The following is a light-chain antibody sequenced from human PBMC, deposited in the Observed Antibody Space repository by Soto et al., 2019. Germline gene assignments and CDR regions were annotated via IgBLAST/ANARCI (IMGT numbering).Light chain of an antibody. V-gene: IGLV1-40*01. CDR1: SSNIGAGYD. CDR2: GNS. Sequence: QSVLTRPPSVSGAPGQRGTISCTGSSSNIGAGYDVHWYQQVPGTAPKLLIYGNSNRPSGVPDRFSGSKSGTSASLAITGLQAEDEADYYCQSCDSSLSGSGVFGTGTKVTVL. CDR3: QSCDSSLSGSGV. J-gene: IGLJ1*01.